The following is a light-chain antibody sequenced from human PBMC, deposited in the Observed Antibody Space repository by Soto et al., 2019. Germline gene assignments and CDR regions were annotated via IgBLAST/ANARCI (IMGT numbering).Light chain of an antibody. V-gene: IGLV1-44*01. CDR1: SSNVGKNI. CDR2: STD. CDR3: AAWDDGRNDLCV. Sequence: QSALTQPPSASGTPGQTVTISCSGSSSNVGKNIVNWYQQVPGTAPKLLIYSTDQRPSGVPDRFSGSKSGTSASLAISGLQSEDEADYYCAAWDDGRNDLCVIGSGTKVTVL. J-gene: IGLJ1*01.